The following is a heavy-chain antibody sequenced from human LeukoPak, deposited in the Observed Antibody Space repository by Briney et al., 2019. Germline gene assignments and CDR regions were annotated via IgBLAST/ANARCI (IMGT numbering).Heavy chain of an antibody. CDR3: ARDEFSGSGRYYYGMDV. Sequence: SETLSLTCTVSSGSISSYYWSWFRQPPGKGLEWIGYIYYSGSTNSNPSLKSRVTISVDTSKSQFSLKLSSVTAADTAVYYCARDEFSGSGRYYYGMDVWGQGTTVTVSS. CDR2: IYYSGST. V-gene: IGHV4-59*01. CDR1: SGSISSYY. J-gene: IGHJ6*02. D-gene: IGHD3-10*01.